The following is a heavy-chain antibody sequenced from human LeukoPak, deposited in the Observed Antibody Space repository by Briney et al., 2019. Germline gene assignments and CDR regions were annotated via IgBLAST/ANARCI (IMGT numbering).Heavy chain of an antibody. CDR2: IYSGGNT. Sequence: GGSLRLSRVVSGFIVSRYYISWVRQAPGKGLEWVSVIYSGGNTDYSDSVRGRVTISTDDSKNRLCLQLNRIISADTAGYNYASGAGRGGADWAFDYWGQGTLVTVSS. D-gene: IGHD3-9*01. CDR1: GFIVSRYY. J-gene: IGHJ4*02. V-gene: IGHV3-66*01. CDR3: ASGAGRGGADWAFDY.